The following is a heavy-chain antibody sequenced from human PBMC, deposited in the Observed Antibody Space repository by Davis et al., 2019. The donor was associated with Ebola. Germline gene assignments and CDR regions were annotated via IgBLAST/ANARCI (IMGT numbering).Heavy chain of an antibody. CDR1: GFIFSSYV. V-gene: IGHV3-23*01. D-gene: IGHD1-26*01. J-gene: IGHJ3*02. CDR2: LGTSADT. Sequence: GGSLRLSCAASGFIFSSYVMSWVRQAPGKGLEWVSTLGTSADTYYADSVKGRFTISRDNSKNTLYLQMNGLRVEDTAIYYCAKDTSNIWFDIWGQGTMVTVSP. CDR3: AKDTSNIWFDI.